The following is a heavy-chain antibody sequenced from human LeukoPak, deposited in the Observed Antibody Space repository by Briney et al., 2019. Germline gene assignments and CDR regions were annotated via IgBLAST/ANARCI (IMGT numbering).Heavy chain of an antibody. V-gene: IGHV4-59*01. CDR2: MYYSGSP. CDR3: AGRSTGYSSGRYWLFDV. D-gene: IGHD6-19*01. J-gene: IGHJ2*01. Sequence: SETLSLPCTVSGDSMTLYYWSWIRQSPGKGLEWIGNMYYSGSPDYNPSLKTRVSILEDTSKNKYPLKLISVTGADTAVYYCAGRSTGYSSGRYWLFDVWGRGSSVTV. CDR1: GDSMTLYY.